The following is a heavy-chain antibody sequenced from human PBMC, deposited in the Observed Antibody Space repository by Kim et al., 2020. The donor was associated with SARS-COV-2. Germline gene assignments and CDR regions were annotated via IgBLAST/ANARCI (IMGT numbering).Heavy chain of an antibody. D-gene: IGHD3-16*01. CDR2: INHSGST. CDR1: GGSSSGYY. Sequence: SETLSLTCAVYGGSSSGYYWIWIRQPPGKGLEWIGEINHSGSTNYNPSHKSRVTISVDTSKNQFSLKLSSVTAADTAVYYCAQSRAASTQSFAYWGQGTLVTVSS. V-gene: IGHV4-34*01. J-gene: IGHJ4*02. CDR3: AQSRAASTQSFAY.